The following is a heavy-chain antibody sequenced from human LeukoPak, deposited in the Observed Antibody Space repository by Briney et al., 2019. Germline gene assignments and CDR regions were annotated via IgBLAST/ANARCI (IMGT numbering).Heavy chain of an antibody. CDR2: IYYTGST. J-gene: IGHJ4*02. Sequence: SETLFLTCTVSVHSLSCYYWGWIPQPPGKGVGWIGHIYYTGSTDYNPSLQSRVTISVDTSKNQFTLKLSSVTAADTAEYYCARGQYWEYSSGWYDYWGQGTLVTVSS. CDR3: ARGQYWEYSSGWYDY. D-gene: IGHD6-19*01. CDR1: VHSLSCYY. V-gene: IGHV4-59*08.